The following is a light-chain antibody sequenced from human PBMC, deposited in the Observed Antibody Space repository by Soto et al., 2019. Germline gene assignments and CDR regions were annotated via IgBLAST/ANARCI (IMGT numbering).Light chain of an antibody. Sequence: VLPHSRGTLPVSPGERATVCCGASQSVSNNYLAWYQQKPGQAPRLLIYGASNRATGIPDRFSGSGSGTDFTLTISRLEPEDFAVYYCQQYGSSGTFGQGTKVDI. CDR1: QSVSNNY. V-gene: IGKV3-20*01. CDR3: QQYGSSGT. CDR2: GAS. J-gene: IGKJ1*01.